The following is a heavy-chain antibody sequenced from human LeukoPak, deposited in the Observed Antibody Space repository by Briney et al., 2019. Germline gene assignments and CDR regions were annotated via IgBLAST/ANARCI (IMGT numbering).Heavy chain of an antibody. J-gene: IGHJ3*02. D-gene: IGHD6-13*01. V-gene: IGHV3-11*01. CDR1: GFTFSDYY. CDR3: ASPRIAAAGTGDAFDI. Sequence: GGSLRLSCAASGFTFSDYYMSWIRQAPGKGLEWVSYISSSGSTIYYADSVKGRFTISRDNGKNSLYLQMNSLRAEDTAVYYCASPRIAAAGTGDAFDIWGQGTMVTVPS. CDR2: ISSSGSTI.